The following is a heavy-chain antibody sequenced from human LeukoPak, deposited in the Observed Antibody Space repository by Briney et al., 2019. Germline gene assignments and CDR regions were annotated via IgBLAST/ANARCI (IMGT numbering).Heavy chain of an antibody. CDR2: ISSSSSTI. J-gene: IGHJ4*02. V-gene: IGHV3-48*04. Sequence: GGSLRLSCAASGFTFSSYSMNWVRQAPGKGLEWVSYISSSSSTIYYADSVKGRFTISRDNAKNSLNLQMNSLRAEDTAVYYCARDRIVAGGDWGQGTLVTVSS. D-gene: IGHD6-13*01. CDR1: GFTFSSYS. CDR3: ARDRIVAGGD.